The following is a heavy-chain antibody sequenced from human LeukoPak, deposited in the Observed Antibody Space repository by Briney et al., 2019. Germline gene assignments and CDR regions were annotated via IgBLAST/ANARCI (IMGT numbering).Heavy chain of an antibody. Sequence: SETLSLTCTVSGGSISNYYGSWIRQSPGKGLEWIGSIYYTGSTIYNPSLQSRVTISLDMSKSQFSLSLSSVTAADTAVYYCARFSEYYHSSVHYLDYWGQGTLVTVSS. D-gene: IGHD3-22*01. CDR1: GGSISNYY. J-gene: IGHJ4*02. CDR3: ARFSEYYHSSVHYLDY. V-gene: IGHV4-59*01. CDR2: IYYTGST.